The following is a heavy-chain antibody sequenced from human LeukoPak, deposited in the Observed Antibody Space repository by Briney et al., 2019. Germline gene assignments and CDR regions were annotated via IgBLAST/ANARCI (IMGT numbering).Heavy chain of an antibody. V-gene: IGHV3-21*01. Sequence: GGSLRLSCAASGFSFSSYSMNWVRQAPGKGLEWVSSISSSSSYIYYADSVKGRFTISRDNAKNSLYPQMNSLRAEDTAVYYCARGGYYYDSSDYLYFDYWGQGTLVTVSS. CDR2: ISSSSSYI. CDR1: GFSFSSYS. D-gene: IGHD3-22*01. CDR3: ARGGYYYDSSDYLYFDY. J-gene: IGHJ4*02.